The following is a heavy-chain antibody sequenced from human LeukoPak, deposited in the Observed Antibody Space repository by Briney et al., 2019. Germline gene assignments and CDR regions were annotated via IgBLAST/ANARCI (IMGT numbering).Heavy chain of an antibody. V-gene: IGHV1-2*02. J-gene: IGHJ3*02. CDR3: ARDLRVRATDAFDI. Sequence: ASVKVSCKASGYTFTGYYMHWVRQAPGQGLEWMGWINPNSGGTNYAQKFQGRVTMTRGTSISTAYMELSRLRSDDTAVYYCARDLRVRATDAFDIWGQGAMVTVSS. CDR2: INPNSGGT. CDR1: GYTFTGYY. D-gene: IGHD3-10*01.